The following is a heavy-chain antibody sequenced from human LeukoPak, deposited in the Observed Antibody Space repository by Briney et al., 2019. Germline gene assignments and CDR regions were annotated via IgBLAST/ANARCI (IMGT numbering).Heavy chain of an antibody. Sequence: ASETLSLTCTVSGGSISSYYWSWIRQPPGKGLEWIGYIYYSGSTNYNPSLKSRVTISVDTSKNQFSLKLSSVTAADTAVYYCSFGGDFDYWGQGTLVTVSS. CDR2: IYYSGST. CDR3: SFGGDFDY. D-gene: IGHD3-16*01. J-gene: IGHJ4*02. V-gene: IGHV4-59*12. CDR1: GGSISSYY.